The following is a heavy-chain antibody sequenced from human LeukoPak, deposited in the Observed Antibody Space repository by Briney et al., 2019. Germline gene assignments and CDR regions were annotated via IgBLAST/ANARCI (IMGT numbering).Heavy chain of an antibody. CDR2: MKPDGSEK. J-gene: IGHJ4*02. V-gene: IGHV3-7*01. CDR3: ARSGAGYDY. Sequence: GGSLRLSCAGSGFTLCSYWVSWVREAPGKGLEWVANMKPDGSEKYYVDSVKGRFTISRDNAKSSLYLQMNSLRAEATAVYYCARSGAGYDYWGQRTLVTVSS. CDR1: GFTLCSYW. D-gene: IGHD5-18*01.